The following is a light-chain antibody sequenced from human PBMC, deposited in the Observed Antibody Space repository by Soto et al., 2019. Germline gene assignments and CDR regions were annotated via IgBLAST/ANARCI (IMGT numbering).Light chain of an antibody. Sequence: QSVLTQPPSESGTPGQRVTISCSGSSSNVGSNYVSCYRQFPGTAPEVLMYNNDLRPSGVPDRFSGSKSGTSASLAISGLRSEDEADYYCAAWDDSLSALLFGGGTKLTVL. CDR1: SSNVGSNY. V-gene: IGLV1-47*01. CDR3: AAWDDSLSALL. CDR2: NND. J-gene: IGLJ2*01.